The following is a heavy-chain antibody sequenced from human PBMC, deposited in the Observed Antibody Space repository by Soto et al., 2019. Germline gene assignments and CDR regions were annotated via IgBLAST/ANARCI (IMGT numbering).Heavy chain of an antibody. V-gene: IGHV1-18*01. CDR2: ISLYSDGT. CDR3: ARVVPGAEAWFGP. J-gene: IGHJ5*02. D-gene: IGHD2-2*01. Sequence: QVQLVQSGGEVKRPGASVKVSCKTSGYTFSNYGITWVRQAPGQPLEWLGWISLYSDGTNYAQKFEGRVPMTTVTSTPPAYMELRILRSYDTAVYYCARVVPGAEAWFGPWGQGTLVTVSS. CDR1: GYTFSNYG.